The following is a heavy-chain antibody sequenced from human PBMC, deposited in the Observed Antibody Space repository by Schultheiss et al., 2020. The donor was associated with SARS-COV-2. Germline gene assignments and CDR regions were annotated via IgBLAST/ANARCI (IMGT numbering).Heavy chain of an antibody. J-gene: IGHJ4*02. CDR3: ARGPSLLFDY. CDR1: GGSISSSSYY. CDR2: IYTSGST. V-gene: IGHV4-61*02. Sequence: SETLSLTCTVSGGSISSSSYYWSWIRQPPGKGLEWIGRIYTSGSTNYNPSLKSRVTISVDTSKNQFSLKLSSVTAADTAVYYCARGPSLLFDYWGQGTLVTVSS. D-gene: IGHD3-10*01.